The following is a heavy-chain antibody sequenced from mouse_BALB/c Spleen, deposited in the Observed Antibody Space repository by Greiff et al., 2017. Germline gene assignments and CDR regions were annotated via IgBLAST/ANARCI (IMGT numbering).Heavy chain of an antibody. V-gene: IGHV7-3*02. D-gene: IGHD2-4*01. CDR3: ARDDYDGYAMDY. CDR2: IRNKANGYTT. Sequence: EVMLVESGGGLVQPGGSLRLSCATSGFTFTDYYMSWVRQPPGKALEWLGFIRNKANGYTTEYSASVKGRFTISRDNSQSILYLQMNTLRAEDSATYYCARDDYDGYAMDYWGQGTSVTVSS. J-gene: IGHJ4*01. CDR1: GFTFTDYY.